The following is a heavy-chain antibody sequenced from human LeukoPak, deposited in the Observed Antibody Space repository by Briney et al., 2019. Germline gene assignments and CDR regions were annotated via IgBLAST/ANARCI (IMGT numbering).Heavy chain of an antibody. Sequence: SVKVSCKASGGTFSSYAISWVRQAPGQGLEWMGGIIPIFGTANYAQKFQGRVTITADKSTSTAYMELSRLRSDDTAVYYCARDRRIRYFGWARRGGGFDYWGQGTLVTVSS. V-gene: IGHV1-69*06. CDR3: ARDRRIRYFGWARRGGGFDY. CDR2: IIPIFGTA. CDR1: GGTFSSYA. J-gene: IGHJ4*02. D-gene: IGHD3-9*01.